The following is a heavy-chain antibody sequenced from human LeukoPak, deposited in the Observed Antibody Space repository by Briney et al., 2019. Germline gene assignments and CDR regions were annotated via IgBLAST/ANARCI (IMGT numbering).Heavy chain of an antibody. CDR3: ATERITMIGEHYFDY. V-gene: IGHV1-24*01. CDR1: GYTLTELS. J-gene: IGHJ4*02. CDR2: FDPEDGET. D-gene: IGHD3-22*01. Sequence: GASVKVSCTVSGYTLTELSMHWVRQAPGKGLEWMGGFDPEDGETIYAQKFQGRVTMTEDTSTDTAYMELSSLRSEDTAVYYCATERITMIGEHYFDYWGQGTLVTVSS.